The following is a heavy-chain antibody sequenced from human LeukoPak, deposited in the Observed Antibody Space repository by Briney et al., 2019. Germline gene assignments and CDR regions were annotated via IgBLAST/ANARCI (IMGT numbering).Heavy chain of an antibody. CDR2: IKEDGSER. Sequence: GGSLRLSCAASGFTFSRYWMSWGRRAPGNGLGRVANIKEDGSERYYVDSMKGRFTISRDNAKNSLYLQMNSLRAEDTAVYYCARYDYGVYAMDVWSQGTTVTVSS. D-gene: IGHD4-17*01. CDR3: ARYDYGVYAMDV. J-gene: IGHJ6*02. CDR1: GFTFSRYW. V-gene: IGHV3-7*03.